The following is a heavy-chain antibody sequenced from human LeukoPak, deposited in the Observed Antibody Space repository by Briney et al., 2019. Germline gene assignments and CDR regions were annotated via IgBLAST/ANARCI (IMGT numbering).Heavy chain of an antibody. J-gene: IGHJ4*02. Sequence: SQTLSLTCAISGDSVSSNSAAWNWTRQSPWSGLGWLGRTYYRSKWYNGYAVFVKSRISVNPDTSKNQFSLQLNSVTPEDTAVYYCARSGSGGWIDYWGQGTLVTVSS. V-gene: IGHV6-1*01. CDR2: TYYRSKWYN. D-gene: IGHD6-19*01. CDR1: GDSVSSNSAA. CDR3: ARSGSGGWIDY.